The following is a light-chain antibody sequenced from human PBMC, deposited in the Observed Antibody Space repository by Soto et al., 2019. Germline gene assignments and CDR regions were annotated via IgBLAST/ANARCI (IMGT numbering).Light chain of an antibody. CDR2: AAS. CDR3: QQSYSTPWT. Sequence: DIQMTQSPSSLSASVGDRVTITCRANQSISSYLNWYQQKPGKAPKLLIYAASSLQSGVPSRFSGSGSGTDFTLTISSLQPEDFATYYCQQSYSTPWTFGQGTKV. CDR1: QSISSY. J-gene: IGKJ1*01. V-gene: IGKV1-39*01.